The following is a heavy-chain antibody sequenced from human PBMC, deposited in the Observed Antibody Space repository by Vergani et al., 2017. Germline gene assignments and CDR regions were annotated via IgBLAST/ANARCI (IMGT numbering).Heavy chain of an antibody. CDR3: ARLVVPAAMLNWFDP. J-gene: IGHJ5*02. CDR2: IYTSGST. CDR1: GGSFSGYY. V-gene: IGHV4-59*10. Sequence: QVQLQQWGAGLLKPSETLSLTCAVYGGSFSGYYWSWIRQPPGKGLEWIGRIYTSGSTNYNPSLKSRVTISVDTSKNQFSLKLSSVTAADTAVYYCARLVVPAAMLNWFDPWGQGTLVTVSS. D-gene: IGHD2-2*01.